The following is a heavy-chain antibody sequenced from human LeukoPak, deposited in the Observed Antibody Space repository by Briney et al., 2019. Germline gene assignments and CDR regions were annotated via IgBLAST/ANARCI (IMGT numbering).Heavy chain of an antibody. CDR1: GFTFSSYP. CDR2: ISYDGSNK. Sequence: GRSLRLSCAASGFTFSSYPMHWVRQAPGKGLEWVAVISYDGSNKYYADSVKGRFTISRDNSKNTLSLQMNSLRGEDTAVYYCARDRRSCSSTSCLHNYYYYYGMDVWGQGTRSPSP. V-gene: IGHV3-30*04. CDR3: ARDRRSCSSTSCLHNYYYYYGMDV. D-gene: IGHD2-2*01. J-gene: IGHJ6*02.